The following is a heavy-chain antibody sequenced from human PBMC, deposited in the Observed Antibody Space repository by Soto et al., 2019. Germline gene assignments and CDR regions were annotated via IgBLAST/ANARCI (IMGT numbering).Heavy chain of an antibody. Sequence: QVQLVESGGVVVQPGRSLRLSCAGAGFTVSTYGMHWVRQAPGKGLEWVAVISRDGGTKYYADSVKGRFTISRDNSRNTRFLEMNRLRGADLAVYSGTGDVESGYLGQGTVVTVSS. V-gene: IGHV3-30*03. D-gene: IGHD2-8*02. CDR2: ISRDGGTK. J-gene: IGHJ4*02. CDR1: GFTVSTYG. CDR3: TGDVESGY.